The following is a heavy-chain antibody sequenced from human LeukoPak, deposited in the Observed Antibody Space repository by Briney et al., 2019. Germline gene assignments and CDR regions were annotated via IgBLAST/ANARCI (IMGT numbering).Heavy chain of an antibody. CDR3: ARHSADIVVVPAATYYYYGMDV. J-gene: IGHJ6*02. CDR2: IYPGDSDT. CDR1: GYSFTSYW. Sequence: GESLKISCKGSGYSFTSYWIVWVRQLPGKGLEWMGSIYPGDSDTRYSPSFQGQVTISADKSISTAYLQWSSLKASDTAMYYCARHSADIVVVPAATYYYYGMDVWGQGTTVTVSS. V-gene: IGHV5-51*01. D-gene: IGHD2-2*01.